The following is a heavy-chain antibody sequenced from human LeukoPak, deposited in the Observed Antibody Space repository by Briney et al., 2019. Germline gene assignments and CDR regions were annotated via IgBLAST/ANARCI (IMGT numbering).Heavy chain of an antibody. V-gene: IGHV3-74*01. CDR1: GFTFCSYW. Sequence: GGSLRLSCAASGFTFCSYWMHWVRHAPGKGLVWVSRINSDGSSTSYADSVKGRFTISRDNAKNTLYLQMNSLRAEDTAVYYCARGIVGATETDYWGQGTLVTVSS. D-gene: IGHD1-26*01. J-gene: IGHJ4*02. CDR2: INSDGSST. CDR3: ARGIVGATETDY.